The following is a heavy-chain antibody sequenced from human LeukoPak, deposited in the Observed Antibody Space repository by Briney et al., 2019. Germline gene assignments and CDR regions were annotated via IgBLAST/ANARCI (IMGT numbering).Heavy chain of an antibody. J-gene: IGHJ4*02. Sequence: SETLSLTCTVSGGSVSISSYYWGWIRQPPGKGLEWIGNIYYSGITYYNPSLKSRVTISVDTSKNQFSLKLSSVTAADTAVYYCAREVGRGHTFGSNYWGQGTLVTVSS. CDR1: GGSVSISSYY. V-gene: IGHV4-39*02. CDR3: AREVGRGHTFGSNY. CDR2: IYYSGIT. D-gene: IGHD5-18*01.